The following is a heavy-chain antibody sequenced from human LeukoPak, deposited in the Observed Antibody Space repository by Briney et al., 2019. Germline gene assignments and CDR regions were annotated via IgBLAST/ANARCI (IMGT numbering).Heavy chain of an antibody. CDR2: INTDSSDI. J-gene: IGHJ4*02. CDR1: GFTFSRYA. V-gene: IGHV3-21*05. D-gene: IGHD2-2*01. Sequence: GGSLRLSCAASGFTFSRYAMNWVRQAPGKGLEWVSYINTDSSDIHYADSVKGRFTISRDNARNTLYLQLSSLRAEDSGVYYCARDTFQPGLIDSWGQGTPVTVSS. CDR3: ARDTFQPGLIDS.